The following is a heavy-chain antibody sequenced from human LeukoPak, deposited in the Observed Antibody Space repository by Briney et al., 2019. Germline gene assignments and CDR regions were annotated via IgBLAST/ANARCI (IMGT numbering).Heavy chain of an antibody. CDR3: AGTMVRGVTLRD. CDR1: GGSISSSSYY. J-gene: IGHJ4*02. CDR2: IYYSGST. D-gene: IGHD3-10*01. V-gene: IGHV4-39*01. Sequence: SETLSLTCTVSGGSISSSSYYWGWIRQPPGKGLEWIGSIYYSGSTYYNPSLKSRVTISVDTSKNQFSLKLSSVTAADTAVYYCAGTMVRGVTLRDWGQGTLVTVSS.